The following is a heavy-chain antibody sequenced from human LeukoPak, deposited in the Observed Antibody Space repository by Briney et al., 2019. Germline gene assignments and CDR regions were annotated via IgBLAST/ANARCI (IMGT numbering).Heavy chain of an antibody. CDR2: ISGSGGST. CDR1: GFTFSSYG. V-gene: IGHV3-23*01. J-gene: IGHJ4*02. Sequence: GGSLRLSCAASGFTFSSYGMSWVRQAPGKGLEWVSAISGSGGSTYYADSVKGRFTISRDNSKDTLYLQMNSLRAEDTAVYYCAKTLQWDCFDYWGQGTLVTVSS. D-gene: IGHD1-26*01. CDR3: AKTLQWDCFDY.